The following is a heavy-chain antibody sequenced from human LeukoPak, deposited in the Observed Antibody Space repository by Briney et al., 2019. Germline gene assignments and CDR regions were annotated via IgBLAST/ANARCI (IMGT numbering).Heavy chain of an antibody. Sequence: GGSLRLSCAASGFNFRTYAFHWVRQAPGKGPEWMAFITYDGSDTYYADSVQGRFTLSRDNSQNTLYLQMNSLRAADTAVYYCARPGGYAFDMWGQGTMVTVSS. J-gene: IGHJ3*02. D-gene: IGHD3-10*01. CDR2: ITYDGSDT. CDR3: ARPGGYAFDM. V-gene: IGHV3-30*04. CDR1: GFNFRTYA.